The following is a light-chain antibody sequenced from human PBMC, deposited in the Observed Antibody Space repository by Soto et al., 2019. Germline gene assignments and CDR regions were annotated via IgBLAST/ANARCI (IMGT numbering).Light chain of an antibody. CDR3: QSYDSSLSGWGV. J-gene: IGLJ2*01. CDR2: GNS. V-gene: IGLV1-40*01. CDR1: SSNIGAGYD. Sequence: QAVVTQPPSVSGAPGQRVTISCTGSSSNIGAGYDVHWYQQLPGTAPKLLIYGNSNRPSGVPDRFSGSKSGTSASLAITGLQAEDEADYYCQSYDSSLSGWGVFGGGTKVTVL.